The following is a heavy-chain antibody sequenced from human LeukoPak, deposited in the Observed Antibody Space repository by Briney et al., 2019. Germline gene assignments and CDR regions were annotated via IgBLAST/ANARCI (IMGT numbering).Heavy chain of an antibody. CDR3: AVELTGEIFDY. V-gene: IGHV1-69*01. CDR2: IIPIFGTA. CDR1: GGTFSSYA. J-gene: IGHJ4*02. D-gene: IGHD7-27*01. Sequence: ASEKVSCKASGGTFSSYAISWVRQAPGQGLEWMGGIIPIFGTANYAQKFQGRVTITADESTSTAYMELSSLRSEDTAVYYCAVELTGEIFDYWGQGTLVTVSS.